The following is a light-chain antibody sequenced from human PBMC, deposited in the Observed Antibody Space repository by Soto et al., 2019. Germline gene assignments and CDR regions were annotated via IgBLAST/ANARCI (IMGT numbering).Light chain of an antibody. V-gene: IGKV3-11*01. CDR1: QSVSSY. CDR3: QQHSNWPRT. Sequence: EIVLTQSPATLSLSPGERATLSCRASQSVSSYLAWYQQKPGQAPGLLIYNASNRATGIPARFSGSGSGTDFTLTISSLEPEDSAVYYCQQHSNWPRTFGQGTKV. CDR2: NAS. J-gene: IGKJ1*01.